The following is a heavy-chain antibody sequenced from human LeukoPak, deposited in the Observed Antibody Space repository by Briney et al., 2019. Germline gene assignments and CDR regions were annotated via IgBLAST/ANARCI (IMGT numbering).Heavy chain of an antibody. CDR2: INPSGGST. CDR3: ARATNVLRFLEWSAGAFDI. CDR1: GYTFTSYY. V-gene: IGHV1-46*01. Sequence: ASVKVSCXASGYTFTSYYMHWVRQAPGQGLEWMGIINPSGGSTCYAQKFQGRVTMTRDTSTSTVYMELSSLRSEDTAVYYCARATNVLRFLEWSAGAFDIWGQGTMVTVPS. J-gene: IGHJ3*02. D-gene: IGHD3-3*01.